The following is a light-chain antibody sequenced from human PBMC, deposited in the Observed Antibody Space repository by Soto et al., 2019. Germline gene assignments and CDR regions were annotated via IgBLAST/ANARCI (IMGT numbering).Light chain of an antibody. CDR1: HSLDYSDGNTY. J-gene: IGKJ2*01. Sequence: DVVMTQSPLSLPVTPGQPASISCRSTHSLDYSDGNTYLSWFQQRPGQSPRRLIYQISDRDSGVPDRFSGSGSGTDFTLKISRVEAEDVGVYYCMQGTHWPYTFGQGTKLEIK. V-gene: IGKV2-30*01. CDR2: QIS. CDR3: MQGTHWPYT.